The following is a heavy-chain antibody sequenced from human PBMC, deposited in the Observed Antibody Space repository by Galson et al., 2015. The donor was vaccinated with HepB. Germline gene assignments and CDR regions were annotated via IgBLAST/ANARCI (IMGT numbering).Heavy chain of an antibody. J-gene: IGHJ6*03. CDR1: GFTFSNFG. CDR3: ARSYNYYYMDV. V-gene: IGHV3-48*01. Sequence: SLRLSCAASGFTFSNFGMKWVRQAPGKGLEWLSYITGGSPTMYYADSVKGRFTISRDSAKSSLYLQMNSLRAEATAVYYCARSYNYYYMDVWGEGTTVTVSS. D-gene: IGHD3-16*01. CDR2: ITGGSPTM.